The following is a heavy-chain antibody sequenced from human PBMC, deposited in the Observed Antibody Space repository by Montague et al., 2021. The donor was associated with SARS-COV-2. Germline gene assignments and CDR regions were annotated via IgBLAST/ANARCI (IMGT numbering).Heavy chain of an antibody. CDR1: GGSFTIYY. CDR3: ARARGRTGWFDS. Sequence: SETLSLTCAVRGGSFTIYYWNWIRQSPGKGLETLGEINHSGSTNYNPSLKSRVTISVDMSKSQVSLNLTSVTAADTAIYYCARARGRTGWFDSWGQGIQVTVSS. D-gene: IGHD3-10*01. J-gene: IGHJ5*01. V-gene: IGHV4-34*01. CDR2: INHSGST.